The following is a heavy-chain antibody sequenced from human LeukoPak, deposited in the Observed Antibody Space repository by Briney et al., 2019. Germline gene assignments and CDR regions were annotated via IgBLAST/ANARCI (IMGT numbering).Heavy chain of an antibody. V-gene: IGHV6-1*01. Sequence: SQTLSLTCAISGDSVSSNSAAWNWIRQSPSRGLEWLGRTYYRSKWYNDYAISVKSRITINPDTSKNQFSLQPNSVTPEDTAVYYCAREGGYSGYDFYFDYWGQGTLVTVSS. D-gene: IGHD5-12*01. CDR2: TYYRSKWYN. CDR3: AREGGYSGYDFYFDY. J-gene: IGHJ4*02. CDR1: GDSVSSNSAA.